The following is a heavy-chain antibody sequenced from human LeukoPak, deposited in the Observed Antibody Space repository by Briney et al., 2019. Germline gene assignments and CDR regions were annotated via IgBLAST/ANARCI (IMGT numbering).Heavy chain of an antibody. D-gene: IGHD2-15*01. V-gene: IGHV3-30-3*01. J-gene: IGHJ6*02. CDR1: GFTFSSYA. CDR3: ARAAKNYCSGGSCYSYYYYGMDV. CDR2: ISYDGSNK. Sequence: GGSLRLSCAASGFTFSSYAMPWVRQAPGKGLEWVAVISYDGSNKYYADSVKGRFTISRDNSKNTLYLQMNSLRAEDTAVYYCARAAKNYCSGGSCYSYYYYGMDVWGQGTTVTVSS.